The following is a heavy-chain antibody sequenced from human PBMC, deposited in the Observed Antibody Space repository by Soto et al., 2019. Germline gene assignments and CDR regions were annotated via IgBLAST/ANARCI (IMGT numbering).Heavy chain of an antibody. D-gene: IGHD2-15*01. Sequence: GGSLRLSCAASGFTFSSYSMNWVRQAPGKGLEWVSSISSSSSYIYYADSVKGRFTISRDNAKSSLYLQMNSLRAEDTAVYYCARGYCSGGSCYPPINQHDFDYWGQGTLVTVSS. CDR1: GFTFSSYS. CDR2: ISSSSSYI. J-gene: IGHJ4*02. V-gene: IGHV3-21*01. CDR3: ARGYCSGGSCYPPINQHDFDY.